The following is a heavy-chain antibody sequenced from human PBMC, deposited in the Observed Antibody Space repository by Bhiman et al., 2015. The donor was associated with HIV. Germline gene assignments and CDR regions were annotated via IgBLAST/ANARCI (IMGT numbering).Heavy chain of an antibody. CDR2: ISSSSSYI. J-gene: IGHJ6*02. V-gene: IGHV3-11*06. CDR1: GFTFSDYY. D-gene: IGHD3-10*01. CDR3: ARDQAREVNGMDV. Sequence: QVQLVESGGGLVKPGGSLTLSCAASGFTFSDYYMSWIRQAPGKGLEWVSSISSSSSYIYYADSVKGRFTISRDNAKNSLYLQMNSLRAEDTGVYNCARDQAREVNGMDVWGQGTTVTVSS.